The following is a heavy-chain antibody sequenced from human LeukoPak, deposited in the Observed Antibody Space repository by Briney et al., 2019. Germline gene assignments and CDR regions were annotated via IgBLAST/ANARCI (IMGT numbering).Heavy chain of an antibody. V-gene: IGHV4-30-4*01. Sequence: SETLSLTCTVSGGSISSGDYYWSWIRQPPGKGLEWIGYIYYSGSTYYNPSLKSRVTISVDTSKNQFSLKLGSVTAADTAVYYCARLNEIGGWSGLNWFDPWGQGTLVTVSS. CDR3: ARLNEIGGWSGLNWFDP. CDR2: IYYSGST. CDR1: GGSISSGDYY. D-gene: IGHD6-19*01. J-gene: IGHJ5*02.